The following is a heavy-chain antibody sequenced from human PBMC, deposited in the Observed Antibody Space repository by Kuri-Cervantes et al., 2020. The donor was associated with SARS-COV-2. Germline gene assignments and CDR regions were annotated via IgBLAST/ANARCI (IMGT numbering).Heavy chain of an antibody. CDR2: IVVGSGYT. CDR3: ATESGGDFSGFDY. CDR1: GYTFTGYY. J-gene: IGHJ4*02. Sequence: SVKVSCKASGYTFTGYYMHWVRQAPGQHLEWIGWIVVGSGYTRYAPKFQRRVTITSDVSTTTAYLDLTGLTSEDTAVYFCATESGGDFSGFDYWGQGTLVTVSS. D-gene: IGHD4-17*01. V-gene: IGHV1-58*02.